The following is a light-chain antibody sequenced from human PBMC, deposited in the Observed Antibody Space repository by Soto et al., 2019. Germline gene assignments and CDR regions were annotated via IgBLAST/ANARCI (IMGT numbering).Light chain of an antibody. CDR3: QQRSNWTPWT. CDR1: QSVSNY. Sequence: EIVLTQSPATLSLSPGERATLSCRASQSVSNYLAWYQQKPGQAPRLLIYDASNRATGIPARFSGSGSGTDFTLTISSREPEDFAVYYCQQRSNWTPWTFGQGTKVEIK. J-gene: IGKJ1*01. V-gene: IGKV3-11*01. CDR2: DAS.